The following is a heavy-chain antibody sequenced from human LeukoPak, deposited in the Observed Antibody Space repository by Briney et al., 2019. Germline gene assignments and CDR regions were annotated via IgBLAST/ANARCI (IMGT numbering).Heavy chain of an antibody. CDR1: GFTFSSYA. J-gene: IGHJ6*03. D-gene: IGHD3-10*01. V-gene: IGHV3-64*01. Sequence: GGLRLSCAASGFTFSSYAMHWVRQAPGKGLEYVSAISSNGGSTYYANSVKGRFTISRDNSKNTLYLQMGSLRAEDMAVYYCARVNYYGPRTQLYYYYMDVWGKGTTVTVSS. CDR3: ARVNYYGPRTQLYYYYMDV. CDR2: ISSNGGST.